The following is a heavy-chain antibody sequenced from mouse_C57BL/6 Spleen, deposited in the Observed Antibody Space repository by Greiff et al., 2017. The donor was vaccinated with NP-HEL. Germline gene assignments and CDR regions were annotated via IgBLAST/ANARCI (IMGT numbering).Heavy chain of an antibody. CDR1: GYTFTDYY. V-gene: IGHV1-26*01. CDR2: INPNNGGT. D-gene: IGHD1-1*01. Sequence: EVQLQQSGPELVKPGASVKISCKASGYTFTDYYMNWVKQSHGKSLEWIGDINPNNGGTSYNQKFKGKATLTVDKSSSTAYMERRSLTSEDSAVYYCASQGGSALDYWGQGTTLTVSS. CDR3: ASQGGSALDY. J-gene: IGHJ2*01.